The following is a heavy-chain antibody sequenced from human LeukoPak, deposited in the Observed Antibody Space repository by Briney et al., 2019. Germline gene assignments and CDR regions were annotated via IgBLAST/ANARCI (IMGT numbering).Heavy chain of an antibody. CDR1: GYTFTSYG. D-gene: IGHD4-11*01. V-gene: IGHV1-18*01. CDR2: ISAYNGNT. Sequence: ASVKVSCEASGYTFTSYGISWVRLAPGQGLEWMGWISAYNGNTNYAQKLQGRVTMTTDTSTSTAYMELRTLGSDDTAVGYCARDRLQGSGYWGQGTLVTVSS. CDR3: ARDRLQGSGY. J-gene: IGHJ4*02.